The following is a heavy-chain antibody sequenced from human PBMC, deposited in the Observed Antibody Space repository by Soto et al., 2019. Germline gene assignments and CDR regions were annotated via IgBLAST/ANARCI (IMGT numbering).Heavy chain of an antibody. D-gene: IGHD6-19*01. Sequence: QVQLVESGGGVVQPGRSLRLSCAASGFIFRNFGMHWVRRAPGKGLEWVAVISGDGNDKYYPDSMKGRFTISRDNFNNTLYLQLNSLSPEDTAVEHGVQVAGTADQPLDSWGQGVLVTVSS. CDR3: VQVAGTADQPLDS. CDR2: ISGDGNDK. V-gene: IGHV3-30*03. CDR1: GFIFRNFG. J-gene: IGHJ4*02.